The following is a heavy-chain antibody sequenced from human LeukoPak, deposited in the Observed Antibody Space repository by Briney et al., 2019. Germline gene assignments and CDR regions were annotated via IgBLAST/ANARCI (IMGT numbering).Heavy chain of an antibody. Sequence: GGSLRLSCAASGFPFSTYSMSWVRQAPGKGLEWVSYISSISSIIYYADSVKGRFTISRDNARSSLYLQMNSLRAEDAAVYYCARSRPGTEAGQPNLVYWGQGTLVTVSS. CDR3: ARSRPGTEAGQPNLVY. CDR2: ISSISSII. J-gene: IGHJ4*02. CDR1: GFPFSTYS. V-gene: IGHV3-48*01. D-gene: IGHD6-13*01.